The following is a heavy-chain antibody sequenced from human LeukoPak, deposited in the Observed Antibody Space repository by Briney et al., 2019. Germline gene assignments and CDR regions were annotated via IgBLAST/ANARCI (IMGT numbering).Heavy chain of an antibody. J-gene: IGHJ4*02. D-gene: IGHD2-15*01. CDR2: VSGSGTGA. CDR1: GFTFNNYG. V-gene: IGHV3-23*01. Sequence: GGSLRLSCAASGFTFNNYGMSWVRQAPGKGLDWVADVSGSGTGAFYADSVKGRFTISRDNSQNTLYLQMNSLRAEDTAVYYCARSLVYCSGGSCYSGYFDYWGQGTLVTVSS. CDR3: ARSLVYCSGGSCYSGYFDY.